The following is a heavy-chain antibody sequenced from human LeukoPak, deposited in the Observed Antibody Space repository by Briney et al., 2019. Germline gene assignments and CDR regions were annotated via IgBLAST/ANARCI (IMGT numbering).Heavy chain of an antibody. J-gene: IGHJ4*02. CDR2: IKSKTEGATA. D-gene: IGHD4-11*01. CDR3: SAAIYSDSRN. CDR1: GLTSGTAW. V-gene: IGHV3-15*01. Sequence: GGPLSLSGAASGLTSGTAWMSWFGKAQGRGLGWLGRIKSKTEGATADYAAAVRDRFTISRDDSKNTLYLQMNSLKTEDTAVYYCSAAIYSDSRNWGQGTLVTVSS.